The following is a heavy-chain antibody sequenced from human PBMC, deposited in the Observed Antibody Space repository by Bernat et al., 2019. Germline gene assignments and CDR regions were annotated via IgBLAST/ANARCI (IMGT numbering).Heavy chain of an antibody. CDR1: GYTFTGYY. CDR2: INPNSGGT. Sequence: QVQLVQSGAEVKKPGASVKVSCKASGYTFTGYYMHWVRQAPGQGLEWMGWINPNSGGTNYAQKFQGWVTMTRDTSTSTAYMELSRLGSDDTAVYYCARDLLGIAAAGEAFDYWGQGTLVTVSS. D-gene: IGHD6-13*01. V-gene: IGHV1-2*04. J-gene: IGHJ4*02. CDR3: ARDLLGIAAAGEAFDY.